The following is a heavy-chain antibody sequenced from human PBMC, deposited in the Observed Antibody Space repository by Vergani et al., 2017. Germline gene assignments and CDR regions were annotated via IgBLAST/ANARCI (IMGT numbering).Heavy chain of an antibody. CDR1: GFTFDDYA. J-gene: IGHJ3*02. V-gene: IGHV3-23*04. Sequence: EVQLVESGGGLVQPGRSLRLSCAASGFTFDDYAMHWVRQAPGKGLEWVSGISGSGGSTYYADSVKGRFTISRDNSKNTLYLQMNSLRAEDTAVYYCAKVGRSELAGTFGAFDIWGQGTTVTVSS. CDR3: AKVGRSELAGTFGAFDI. CDR2: ISGSGGST. D-gene: IGHD6-19*01.